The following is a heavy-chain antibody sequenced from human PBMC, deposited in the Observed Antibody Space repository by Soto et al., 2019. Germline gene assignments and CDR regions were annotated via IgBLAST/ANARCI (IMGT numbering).Heavy chain of an antibody. J-gene: IGHJ4*02. CDR3: AKSLSSGWYSSCDY. V-gene: IGHV3-23*01. CDR1: GFTFSNYA. D-gene: IGHD6-19*01. Sequence: EVQLWESGGGLVQPGGSLRLSCAASGFTFSNYAMNWVRQAPGKGLEWVSSISGSGGSTYYADSVKGRFTISRDNSKNKLYLQMNSLRAEDTAVYYCAKSLSSGWYSSCDYWGQGTLVTVSS. CDR2: ISGSGGST.